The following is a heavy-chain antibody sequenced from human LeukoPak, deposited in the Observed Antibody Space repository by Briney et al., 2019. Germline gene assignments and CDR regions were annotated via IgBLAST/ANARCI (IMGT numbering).Heavy chain of an antibody. CDR3: ARDLVSYYGSGSLP. D-gene: IGHD3-10*01. CDR1: GLTVSNNY. J-gene: IGHJ4*02. V-gene: IGHV3-66*01. Sequence: PGGSLRLSCAASGLTVSNNYMSWVRQAPGKGLEWVSVIYGAGSTYYADFVKGRFTISRDNSNNTLYLQMNSLRAEDTAVYYCARDLVSYYGSGSLPWGQGTLVSVSS. CDR2: IYGAGST.